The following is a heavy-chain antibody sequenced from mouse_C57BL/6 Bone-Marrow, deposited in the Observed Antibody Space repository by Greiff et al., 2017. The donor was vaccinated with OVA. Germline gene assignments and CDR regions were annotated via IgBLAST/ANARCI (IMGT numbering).Heavy chain of an antibody. CDR2: IWSDGST. Sequence: VKLVESGPGLVAPSQSLSITCTVSGFSLTSYGVHWVRQPPGKGLEWLVVIWSDGSTTYNSALKSRLSISKDNSKSQVFLKMNSLQTDDTAMYYCASHGSSPYYAMDYWGQGTSVTVSS. CDR1: GFSLTSYG. V-gene: IGHV2-6*03. J-gene: IGHJ4*01. D-gene: IGHD1-1*01. CDR3: ASHGSSPYYAMDY.